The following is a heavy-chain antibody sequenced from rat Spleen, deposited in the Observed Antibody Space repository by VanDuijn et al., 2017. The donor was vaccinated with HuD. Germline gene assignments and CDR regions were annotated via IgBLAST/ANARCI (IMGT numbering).Heavy chain of an antibody. CDR1: GYSITSNY. V-gene: IGHV3-1*01. CDR3: ARWNYPGSYGDY. D-gene: IGHD1-4*01. CDR2: LTSSGRT. Sequence: EVQLQESGPGLVKPSHSLSLTCSVTGYSITSNYWGWIRKFPGNKMEWIGHLTSSGRTSYNPSLKSRISITRDTSQNQFFLQLISVTSEDTATYYCARWNYPGSYGDYWGQGVMVTVSS. J-gene: IGHJ2*01.